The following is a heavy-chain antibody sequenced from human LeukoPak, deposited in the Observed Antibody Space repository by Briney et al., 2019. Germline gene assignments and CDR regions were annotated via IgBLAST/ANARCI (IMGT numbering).Heavy chain of an antibody. V-gene: IGHV4-34*01. CDR3: ARGPTISETGYFDY. D-gene: IGHD1-1*01. CDR2: VNHRGDT. CDR1: GGSFSAY. J-gene: IGHJ4*03. Sequence: PSETLSLTCAVYGGSFSAYWSWIRQSPGKGLQWIAEVNHRGDTNYNPSVKGRVTISVDTSKNQFSLKVTSLTAADTAVYYCARGPTISETGYFDYWGHGTLVTVSS.